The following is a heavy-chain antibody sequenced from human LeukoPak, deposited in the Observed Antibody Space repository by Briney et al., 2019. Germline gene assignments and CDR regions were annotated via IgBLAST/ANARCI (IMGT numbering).Heavy chain of an antibody. CDR3: ARDRVDYGDAFDI. V-gene: IGHV3-53*01. J-gene: IGHJ3*02. CDR1: GFTVSSNY. Sequence: GGSLRLSCAASGFTVSSNYMSWVRQAPGKGLEWFSVIYSGGSTFYADSVKGRFTISRDNSKNTLYLQMNSLRAEDTAVYYCARDRVDYGDAFDIWGQGTMVTVSS. D-gene: IGHD4-17*01. CDR2: IYSGGST.